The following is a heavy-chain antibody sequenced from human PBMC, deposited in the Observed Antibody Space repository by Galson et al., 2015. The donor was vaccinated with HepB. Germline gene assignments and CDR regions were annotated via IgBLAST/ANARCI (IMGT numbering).Heavy chain of an antibody. CDR1: GFAFSSYW. D-gene: IGHD3-10*01. V-gene: IGHV3-74*01. CDR2: VKSDGSST. J-gene: IGHJ6*02. Sequence: SLRLSCAASGFAFSSYWMHCVRHVPGKGLVWVSRVKSDGSSTTYADSVKGRFTSSRDNAKNTLYLQMNSLRADDTAVYHCARIQRFGEQPDYYFAMDVWGQGTTVTVSS. CDR3: ARIQRFGEQPDYYFAMDV.